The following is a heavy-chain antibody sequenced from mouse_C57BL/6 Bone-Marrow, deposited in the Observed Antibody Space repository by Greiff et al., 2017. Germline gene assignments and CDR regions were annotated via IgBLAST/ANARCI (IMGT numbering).Heavy chain of an antibody. CDR3: AGGGAGYYVRAMDY. CDR2: IDPSDSYT. V-gene: IGHV1-59*01. Sequence: QVQLKQPGAELVRPGTSVKLSCKASGYTFTSYWMHWVKQRPGQGLEWIGVIDPSDSYTNYNQKLKGKATLTVDTSSSTAYMQLSSLTSDDSAVYYCAGGGAGYYVRAMDYWGQGTSVTVSS. CDR1: GYTFTSYW. D-gene: IGHD2-3*01. J-gene: IGHJ4*01.